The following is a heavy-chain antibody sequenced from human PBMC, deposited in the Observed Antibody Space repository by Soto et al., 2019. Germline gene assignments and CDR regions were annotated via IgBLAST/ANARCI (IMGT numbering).Heavy chain of an antibody. CDR2: INAGNGNT. Sequence: QVQLVQSGAEVKKPGASVKVSCKASGYTFTSYAMHWVRQAPGQRLEWMGWINAGNGNTKYSQKFQGRVTITRDTAASTANMELSSLRSEDTAVYSCARSSGYYLIDYWGQGTLVTVSS. V-gene: IGHV1-3*01. J-gene: IGHJ4*02. CDR1: GYTFTSYA. D-gene: IGHD3-22*01. CDR3: ARSSGYYLIDY.